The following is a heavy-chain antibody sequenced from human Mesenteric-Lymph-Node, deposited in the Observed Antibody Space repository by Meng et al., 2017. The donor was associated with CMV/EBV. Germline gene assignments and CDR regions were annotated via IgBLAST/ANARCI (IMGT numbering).Heavy chain of an antibody. CDR3: ARGMGATGPLDFDY. D-gene: IGHD1-26*01. Sequence: VYGGSFSGYYGSWIPQPPGKGLAWIGEINHSGSTNSNPSLKSRVTISVDTSKNQFSLKLSSVTAADTAVYYCARGMGATGPLDFDYWGQGTLVTVSS. J-gene: IGHJ4*02. CDR2: INHSGST. V-gene: IGHV4-34*01. CDR1: GGSFSGYY.